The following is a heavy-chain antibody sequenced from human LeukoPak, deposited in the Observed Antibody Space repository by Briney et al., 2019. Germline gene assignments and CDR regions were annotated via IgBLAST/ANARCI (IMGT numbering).Heavy chain of an antibody. J-gene: IGHJ4*02. CDR2: IYHSGNT. D-gene: IGHD6-19*01. CDR3: ARHGYIAVAGTVDY. V-gene: IGHV4-38-2*02. Sequence: SSETLSLTCTLCVYSISSGHYWGWVRQPPGKGLEWFGSIYHSGNTYCNPSLKSRVIISVDTSKNQFSLNLSSVTAADTAVYYCARHGYIAVAGTVDYWGQGTLITVSS. CDR1: VYSISSGHY.